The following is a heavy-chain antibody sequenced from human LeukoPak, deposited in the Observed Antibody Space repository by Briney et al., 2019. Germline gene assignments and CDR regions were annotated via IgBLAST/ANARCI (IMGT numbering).Heavy chain of an antibody. CDR3: ARDPLPIVGATPDY. Sequence: PGGSLRLSCAASGFTFSSYAMHWVRQAPGKGLEWVAVISYDGSNKYYADSVKGRFTISRDNSKNTLYLQMNSLRAEDTAVYYCARDPLPIVGATPDYWGQGTLVTVSS. V-gene: IGHV3-30-3*01. J-gene: IGHJ4*02. CDR2: ISYDGSNK. D-gene: IGHD1-26*01. CDR1: GFTFSSYA.